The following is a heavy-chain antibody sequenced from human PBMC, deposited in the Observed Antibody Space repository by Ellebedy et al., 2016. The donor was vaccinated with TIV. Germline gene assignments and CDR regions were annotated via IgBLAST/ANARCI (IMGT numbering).Heavy chain of an antibody. CDR2: IVNDGRDK. CDR3: ASDYGGSGAFDI. V-gene: IGHV3-33*01. D-gene: IGHD4-23*01. CDR1: GFMFSNYG. J-gene: IGHJ3*02. Sequence: GESLKISXVASGFMFSNYGMHWVRQAPGKGLEWVAVIVNDGRDKHHADSVKGRFTISRDNSKNTLYLQMNSLKTEDTAVYYCASDYGGSGAFDIWGQGTMVTVSS.